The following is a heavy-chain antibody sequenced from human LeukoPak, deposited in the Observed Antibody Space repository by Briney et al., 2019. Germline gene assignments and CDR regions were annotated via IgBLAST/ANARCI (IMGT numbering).Heavy chain of an antibody. V-gene: IGHV1-8*01. CDR3: ARDWGSGFPFDY. D-gene: IGHD7-27*01. Sequence: ASVKVSCKASGYTFTSYDINWVRQATGQGLEWMGWMNPNSGNTGYAQKFQGRVTMTRNTSISTAYMELSSLRSDDTAVYYCARDWGSGFPFDYWGQGTLVTVSS. CDR2: MNPNSGNT. J-gene: IGHJ4*02. CDR1: GYTFTSYD.